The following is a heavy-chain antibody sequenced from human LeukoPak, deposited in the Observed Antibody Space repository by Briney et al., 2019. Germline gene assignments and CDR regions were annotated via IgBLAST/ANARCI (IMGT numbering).Heavy chain of an antibody. V-gene: IGHV1-3*01. J-gene: IGHJ4*02. Sequence: ASVKVSCKASGYTFTSYAMHWVRQAPGQRLECMGWINAGNGNTKYSQKFQGRVTITRDTSASTAYMELSSLRSEDTAVYYCARDYKYSSSWYYFDYWGQGTLVTVSS. CDR2: INAGNGNT. CDR3: ARDYKYSSSWYYFDY. CDR1: GYTFTSYA. D-gene: IGHD6-13*01.